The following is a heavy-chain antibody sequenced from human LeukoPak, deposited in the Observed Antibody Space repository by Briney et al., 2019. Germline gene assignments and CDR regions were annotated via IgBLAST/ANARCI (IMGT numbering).Heavy chain of an antibody. CDR3: AREGGMDAFDI. Sequence: ASVKVSCKASGYMFSRYFIHWVRRAPGQGLEYVGVINPTADQTNYAQKFQGRVTVTRDMSTNTVYMELRSLRSDDTAVYYCAREGGMDAFDIWGQGTMVTVSS. CDR2: INPTADQT. J-gene: IGHJ3*02. V-gene: IGHV1-46*01. D-gene: IGHD3-16*01. CDR1: GYMFSRYF.